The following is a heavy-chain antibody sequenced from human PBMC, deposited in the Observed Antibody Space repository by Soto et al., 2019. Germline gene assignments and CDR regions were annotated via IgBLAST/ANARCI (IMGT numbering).Heavy chain of an antibody. CDR1: GGSISSSNW. V-gene: IGHV4-4*02. CDR3: ERVTGTTYTNWFDP. J-gene: IGHJ5*02. CDR2: IYHSGST. Sequence: SETLSLTCAVSGGSISSSNWWSWVRQPPGKGLEWIGEIYHSGSTNYNPSLKSRATISVDKSKNQFSLKLSSVTAADTAVYYCERVTGTTYTNWFDPWGQGTLVTVSS. D-gene: IGHD1-7*01.